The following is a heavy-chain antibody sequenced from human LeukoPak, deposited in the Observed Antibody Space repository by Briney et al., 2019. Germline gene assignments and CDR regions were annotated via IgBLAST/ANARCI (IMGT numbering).Heavy chain of an antibody. CDR1: GFTFASYA. V-gene: IGHV3-23*01. J-gene: IGHJ4*02. Sequence: GGSLRLSCAASGFTFASYAMNWVRQAPGRGLEEVAVMSGSGRYINYADSVKGRFAISRDNSKNTVYLQMNDLRVEDTAVYYCAKDSSTETPGFFDYWGRGTLVIVSS. D-gene: IGHD4-17*01. CDR3: AKDSSTETPGFFDY. CDR2: MSGSGRYI.